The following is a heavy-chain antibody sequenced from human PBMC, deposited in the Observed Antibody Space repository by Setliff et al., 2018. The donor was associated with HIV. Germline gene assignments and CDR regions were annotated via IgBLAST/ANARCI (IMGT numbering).Heavy chain of an antibody. D-gene: IGHD6-19*01. J-gene: IGHJ4*01. CDR3: ARNQGDSSGWYAGDY. CDR1: GYTFTSYP. CDR2: INTSGGSA. V-gene: IGHV1-46*01. Sequence: CKASGYTFTSYPMHWVRQAPGQGLEWMGVINTSGGSAGYAEKFRGRVTMTRDTSTSTVYMDLRNLRSEDTAVYYCARNQGDSSGWYAGDYWGHGTLVTVSS.